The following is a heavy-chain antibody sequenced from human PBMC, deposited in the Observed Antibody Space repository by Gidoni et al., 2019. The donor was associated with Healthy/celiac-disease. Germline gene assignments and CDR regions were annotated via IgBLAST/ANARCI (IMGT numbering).Heavy chain of an antibody. D-gene: IGHD4-17*01. CDR2: IYYSGST. V-gene: IGHV4-39*01. CDR1: GGSISSSSYY. CDR3: ARTYGDYVFDY. Sequence: QLQLQESGPGLVKPSETLSLTCTVPGGSISSSSYYWGWIRQPPGKGLEWIGSIYYSGSTYYNPSLKSRVTISVDTSKNQFSLKLSSVTAADTAVYYCARTYGDYVFDYWGQGTLVTVSS. J-gene: IGHJ4*02.